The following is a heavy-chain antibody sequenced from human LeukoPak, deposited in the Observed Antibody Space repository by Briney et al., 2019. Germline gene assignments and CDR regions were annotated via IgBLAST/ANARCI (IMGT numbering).Heavy chain of an antibody. J-gene: IGHJ4*02. CDR2: ISGSGGST. V-gene: IGHV3-23*01. CDR3: AKTPVSVVAMGLFDY. Sequence: PGGSLRLSCAASGFTFSSNAMSWVRQAPGKGLEWVSAISGSGGSTYYADSVKGRFTISRDNSKNTLYLQMNSLRAEDTAVYYCAKTPVSVVAMGLFDYWGQGTLVTVSS. D-gene: IGHD3-22*01. CDR1: GFTFSSNA.